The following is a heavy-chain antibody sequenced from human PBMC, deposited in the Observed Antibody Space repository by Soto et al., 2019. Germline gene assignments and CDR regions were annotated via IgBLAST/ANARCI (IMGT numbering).Heavy chain of an antibody. CDR3: ASHGGLCGSHLGCDYYYYYGMDV. Sequence: QVQLVQSGAEVKKPGSSVKVSCKASGGTFSSYAISWVRQAPGQGLEWMGGIIPIFGTANYAQKFQGRVTITADESRSTAYMELSSLRSEDTAVYYCASHGGLCGSHLGCDYYYYYGMDVWGQGTTVTVSS. CDR2: IIPIFGTA. CDR1: GGTFSSYA. D-gene: IGHD1-26*01. V-gene: IGHV1-69*01. J-gene: IGHJ6*02.